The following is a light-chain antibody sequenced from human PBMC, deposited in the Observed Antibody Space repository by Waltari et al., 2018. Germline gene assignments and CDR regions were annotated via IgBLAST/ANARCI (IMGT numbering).Light chain of an antibody. CDR1: KSVLYSSNNKNY. CDR3: QQYYSGPFT. Sequence: DIVMTQSPDSLAVSLGERATINCKSSKSVLYSSNNKNYLAWYQQKPGQLPKLLIYWASTRESGVPDRFSGSGSGTDFTLTISSLQAEDVAVYYCQQYYSGPFTFGQGTRLEIK. J-gene: IGKJ5*01. V-gene: IGKV4-1*01. CDR2: WAS.